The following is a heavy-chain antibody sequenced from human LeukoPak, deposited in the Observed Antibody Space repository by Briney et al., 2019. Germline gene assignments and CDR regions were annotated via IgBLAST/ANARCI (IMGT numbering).Heavy chain of an antibody. V-gene: IGHV4-61*02. J-gene: IGHJ5*02. Sequence: SETLSLTCAVSGDSISSGHYCWSWIRQPAGKGLEWVGRFYASGTTDYKPTLESRVTMSVDPSKNLFCLKLTSVTAADTAVYYCARAASRSNPWFDPWGQGALVTVSS. CDR1: GDSISSGHYC. CDR3: ARAASRSNPWFDP. CDR2: FYASGTT. D-gene: IGHD1-14*01.